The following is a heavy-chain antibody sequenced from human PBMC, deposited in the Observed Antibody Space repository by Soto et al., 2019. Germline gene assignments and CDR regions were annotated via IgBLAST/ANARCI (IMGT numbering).Heavy chain of an antibody. V-gene: IGHV3-30*04. CDR1: TFNFTSYA. Sequence: QVQLVESGGGVVQPGTSLRLSCAASTFNFTSYAMHWVRQAPGKGLEGVAVISYDGRDKFYADSVKGRFTSSRDHSKHTLYLHMNSLRTDDTAMYHWAKGGIIVRWGQGTLVTVSS. CDR3: AKGGIIVR. D-gene: IGHD3-22*01. CDR2: ISYDGRDK. J-gene: IGHJ4*02.